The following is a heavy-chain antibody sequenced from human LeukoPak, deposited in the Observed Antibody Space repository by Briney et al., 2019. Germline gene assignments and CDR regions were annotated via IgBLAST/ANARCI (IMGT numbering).Heavy chain of an antibody. Sequence: PSETLSLTCTVSGGSISSHYWSWIRQPPGKGLEWIGYIYYSGSTNYNPSLKSRVTISVDTSKNQFSLKLSSVTAADTAVYYCARDVSAAGDAFDIRGQGTMVTVSS. CDR1: GGSISSHY. V-gene: IGHV4-59*11. CDR2: IYYSGST. J-gene: IGHJ3*02. CDR3: ARDVSAAGDAFDI. D-gene: IGHD6-13*01.